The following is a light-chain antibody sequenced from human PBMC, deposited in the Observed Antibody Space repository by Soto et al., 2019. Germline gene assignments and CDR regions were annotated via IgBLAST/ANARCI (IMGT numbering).Light chain of an antibody. J-gene: IGKJ1*01. CDR2: DAS. CDR3: QQYTYWPRT. CDR1: RGVSSS. Sequence: EIVMTQSPATLSVSPGERATLSCRASRGVSSSLAWYQQTAGQAPRLLIYDASTRATGIPDRFSGSGSGTEFTLTISSLQSEDFAIYYCQQYTYWPRTFGQGTRVEI. V-gene: IGKV3-15*01.